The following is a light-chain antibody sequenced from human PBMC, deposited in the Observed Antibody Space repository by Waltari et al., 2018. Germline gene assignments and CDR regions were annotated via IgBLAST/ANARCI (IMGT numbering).Light chain of an antibody. CDR3: QQSYSTLRT. Sequence: DIQMTQSPSSLSASLGDRVTITCRASQIIGTNLNWYQQKPGKAPKLLIYGASNLQNGVPSRFSGSGSGTDFTLTISSLQPEDFATYSCQQSYSTLRTFGQGTKVEIK. CDR2: GAS. CDR1: QIIGTN. J-gene: IGKJ1*01. V-gene: IGKV1-39*01.